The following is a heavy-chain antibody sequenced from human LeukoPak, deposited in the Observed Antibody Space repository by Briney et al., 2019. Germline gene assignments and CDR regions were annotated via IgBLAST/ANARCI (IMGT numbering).Heavy chain of an antibody. CDR1: GGSFSGYY. D-gene: IGHD3-10*01. CDR3: ARTYYGSGSYLRFELSRFDYTFDY. V-gene: IGHV4-34*01. Sequence: SETLPLTCAVYGGSFSGYYWSWIRQPPGKGLEWIGEINHSGSTNYNPSLKSRVTISVDTSKNQFSLKLSSVTAADTAVYYCARTYYGSGSYLRFELSRFDYTFDYWGQGTLVTVSS. CDR2: INHSGST. J-gene: IGHJ4*02.